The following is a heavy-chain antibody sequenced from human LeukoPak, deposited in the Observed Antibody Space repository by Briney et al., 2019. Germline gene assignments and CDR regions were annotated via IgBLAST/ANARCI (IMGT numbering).Heavy chain of an antibody. V-gene: IGHV3-48*02. Sequence: RGSLRLSCAASGFIFRNYGINWVRQAPGRGLEWVSYISGSSSTIKYADSVKGRFTISRDNAKNSLYLQMNSLRDEDTAVYYCARGGATTLEYRGQGTLVTVSS. CDR1: GFIFRNYG. CDR3: ARGGATTLEY. CDR2: ISGSSSTI. D-gene: IGHD1-26*01. J-gene: IGHJ4*02.